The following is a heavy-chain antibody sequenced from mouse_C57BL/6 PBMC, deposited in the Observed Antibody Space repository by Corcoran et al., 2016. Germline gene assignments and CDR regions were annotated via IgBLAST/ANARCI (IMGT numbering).Heavy chain of an antibody. CDR2: IFPGSGST. D-gene: IGHD2-3*01. V-gene: IGHV1-75*01. J-gene: IGHJ2*01. CDR3: ARDLIYDGYYEYYFDY. Sequence: QVQLQQSGPELVKPGASVKISCKASGYTFTDYYINWVKQRPGQGLEWIGWIFPGSGSTYYNEKFKGKATLTVDKSSSTAYMLLSSLTSEDSAVYFCARDLIYDGYYEYYFDYWGQGTTLTVSS. CDR1: GYTFTDYY.